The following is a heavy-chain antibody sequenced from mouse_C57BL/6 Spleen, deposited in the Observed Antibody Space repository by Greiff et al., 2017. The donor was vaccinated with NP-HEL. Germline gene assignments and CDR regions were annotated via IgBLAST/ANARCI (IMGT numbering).Heavy chain of an antibody. CDR2: INYDGSST. J-gene: IGHJ1*03. CDR1: GFTFSDYY. CDR3: ARDRANHWYFDV. V-gene: IGHV5-16*01. Sequence: EVQVVESEGGLVQPGSSMKLSCTASGFTFSDYYMAWVRQVPEKGLEWVANINYDGSSTYYLDSLKSRFIISRDNAKNILYLQMSSLKSEDTATYYCARDRANHWYFDVWGTGTTVTVSS. D-gene: IGHD1-1*01.